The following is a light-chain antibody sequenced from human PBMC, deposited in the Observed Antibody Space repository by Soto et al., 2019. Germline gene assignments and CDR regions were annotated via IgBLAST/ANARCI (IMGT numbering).Light chain of an antibody. V-gene: IGLV2-14*03. CDR3: SSYTNKDTLL. J-gene: IGLJ3*02. CDR2: DVT. CDR1: SSDVGGYDH. Sequence: QSVLTQPASVSGSPGQSITISCTGTSSDVGGYDHVSWYHQHPGKAPKLIIYDVTVRPSGISRRFSGSKSDNTASLAVSGLKPEEEANYYCSSYTNKDTLLFGGGTKVTVL.